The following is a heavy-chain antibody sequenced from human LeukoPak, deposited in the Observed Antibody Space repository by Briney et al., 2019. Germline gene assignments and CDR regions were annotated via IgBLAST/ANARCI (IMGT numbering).Heavy chain of an antibody. D-gene: IGHD1-26*01. CDR3: ASAWPPYSGTLHYFDQ. Sequence: PGGSLRLSCAASGFMFSSSWMTWVRQSPGKGLEWIGDIYHSGISNYNPSLKSRVTISVDTSKSQISLKLNSVTAADTAMYYCASAWPPYSGTLHYFDQWGPGTLVTVSS. CDR1: GFMFSSSW. CDR2: IYHSGIS. V-gene: IGHV4-4*02. J-gene: IGHJ4*02.